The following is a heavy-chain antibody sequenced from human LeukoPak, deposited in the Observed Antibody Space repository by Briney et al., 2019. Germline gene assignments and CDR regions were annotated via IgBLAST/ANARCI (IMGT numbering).Heavy chain of an antibody. CDR3: ARDRRAAETPYNWFDP. J-gene: IGHJ5*02. CDR2: IKQDRSDK. Sequence: GGSLRLSCVASGFTFSGYYMSWVRQAPGKGPEWVANIKQDRSDKSYVDSVKGRFTISRDNTKNSLYLQMNSLRGEDTAVYYCARDRRAAETPYNWFDPWGQGTLVTVSS. D-gene: IGHD2-15*01. V-gene: IGHV3-7*01. CDR1: GFTFSGYY.